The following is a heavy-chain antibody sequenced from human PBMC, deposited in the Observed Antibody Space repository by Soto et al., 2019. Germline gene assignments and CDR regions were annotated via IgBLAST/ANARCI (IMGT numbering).Heavy chain of an antibody. D-gene: IGHD5-12*01. CDR2: IPSRGRP. CDR1: GVSVAGGSYY. V-gene: IGHV4-30-4*01. J-gene: IGHJ5*02. Sequence: SETLSLTCSVSGVSVAGGSYYWSWVRQPPGKGLEWIGYIPSRGRPFYNPSPTSRGTISADTSKNQLSLQLTSVTAADTAVYYCARDTYSGYDFGLWGQGTLVTVSS. CDR3: ARDTYSGYDFGL.